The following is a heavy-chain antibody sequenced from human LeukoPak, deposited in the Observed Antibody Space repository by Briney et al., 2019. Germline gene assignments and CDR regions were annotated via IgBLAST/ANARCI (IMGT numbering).Heavy chain of an antibody. J-gene: IGHJ4*02. V-gene: IGHV4-4*09. CDR2: IYTSGST. CDR1: GGSISSYY. D-gene: IGHD3-3*01. CDR3: ARLRTDDFWSGPNGYFDY. Sequence: SETLSLTRTVSGGSISSYYWSWIRQPPGKGLEWIGYIYTSGSTNYNPSLKSRVTISVDTSKNQFSLKLSSVTAAATAVYYCARLRTDDFWSGPNGYFDYWGEGTLVTVSS.